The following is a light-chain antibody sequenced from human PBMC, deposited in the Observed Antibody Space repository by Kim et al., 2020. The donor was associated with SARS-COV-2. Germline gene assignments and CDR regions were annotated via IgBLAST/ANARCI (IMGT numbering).Light chain of an antibody. CDR2: DDS. V-gene: IGLV3-21*03. J-gene: IGLJ2*01. CDR1: NIGSKS. Sequence: APGKTARITWGGDNIGSKSVHWYQQKPGQAPVLVVYDDSDRPSGIPERFSGSNSGNTATLNISRVEAGDEADYYCQVWDSSTDHVVFGGGTQLTVL. CDR3: QVWDSSTDHVV.